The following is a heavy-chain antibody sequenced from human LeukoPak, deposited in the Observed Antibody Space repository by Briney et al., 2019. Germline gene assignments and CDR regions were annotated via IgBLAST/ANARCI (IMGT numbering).Heavy chain of an antibody. CDR1: GYKFTGYY. J-gene: IGHJ4*02. D-gene: IGHD5-18*01. CDR2: INPNSGDS. Sequence: ASVKVSCKASGYKFTGYYMHWVRQAPGQGLEWMGWINPNSGDSHHAQKFQGRVTMTRDTSISTAYMELSRLRSDDAAVYYCAREIGGILVFDYWGQGTLVTVSS. V-gene: IGHV1-2*02. CDR3: AREIGGILVFDY.